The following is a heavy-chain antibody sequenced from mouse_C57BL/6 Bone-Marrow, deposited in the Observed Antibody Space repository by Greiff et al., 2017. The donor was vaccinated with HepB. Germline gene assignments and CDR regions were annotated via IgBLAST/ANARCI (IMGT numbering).Heavy chain of an antibody. D-gene: IGHD1-1*01. V-gene: IGHV1-62-2*01. CDR3: ARHGVLSYHYGSSHWYFDV. CDR1: GYTFTEYT. CDR2: FYPGSGSI. J-gene: IGHJ1*03. Sequence: VQGVESGAELVKPGASVKLSCKASGYTFTEYTIHWVKQRSGQGLEWIGWFYPGSGSIKYNEKFKDKATLTADKSSSTVYMELSRLTSEDSAVYFCARHGVLSYHYGSSHWYFDVWGTGTTVTVSS.